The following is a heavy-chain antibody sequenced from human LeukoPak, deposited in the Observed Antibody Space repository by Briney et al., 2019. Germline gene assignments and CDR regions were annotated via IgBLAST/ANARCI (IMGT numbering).Heavy chain of an antibody. CDR1: GYTFTSYD. CDR2: MNPNSGNT. J-gene: IGHJ4*02. Sequence: ASVKVSCKASGYTFTSYDINWVRQATGQGLEWMGWMNPNSGNTGHAQKFQGRVTMTRNTSISTAYMELSSLRSEDTAVYYCARGPPALLYYYDSSGSFHFDYWGQGTLVTVSS. CDR3: ARGPPALLYYYDSSGSFHFDY. V-gene: IGHV1-8*01. D-gene: IGHD3-22*01.